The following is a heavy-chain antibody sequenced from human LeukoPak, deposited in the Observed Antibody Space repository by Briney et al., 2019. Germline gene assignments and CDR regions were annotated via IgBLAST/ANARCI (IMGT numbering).Heavy chain of an antibody. Sequence: ASVKVSCKASGYTFTSYAMNWVRQAPGQGLEWMGWINTNTGNPTYAQGFTGRFDFSLDTSVSTAYLQISSLKAEDTAVYYCARELKNYDILTGYYNAAFDIWGQGAMVTVSS. V-gene: IGHV7-4-1*02. CDR2: INTNTGNP. CDR1: GYTFTSYA. D-gene: IGHD3-9*01. J-gene: IGHJ3*02. CDR3: ARELKNYDILTGYYNAAFDI.